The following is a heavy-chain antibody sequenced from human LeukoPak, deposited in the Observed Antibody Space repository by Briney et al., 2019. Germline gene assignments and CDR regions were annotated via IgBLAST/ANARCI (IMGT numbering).Heavy chain of an antibody. CDR1: GGSFSGYY. J-gene: IGHJ6*03. D-gene: IGHD3-3*01. CDR3: AGFWSGYPNYYYYIDV. V-gene: IGHV4-34*01. Sequence: SETLSLTCAVYGGSFSGYYWSWIRQPPGKGLEWIGEINHSGSTNYNPSLKSRVTISVDTSKNQFSLKLSSVTAADTAVYYCAGFWSGYPNYYYYIDVWGKGTTVTVSS. CDR2: INHSGST.